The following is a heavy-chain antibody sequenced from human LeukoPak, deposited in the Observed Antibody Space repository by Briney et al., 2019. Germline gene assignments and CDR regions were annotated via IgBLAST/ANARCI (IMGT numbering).Heavy chain of an antibody. Sequence: GGSLRLSCVASGFIFRDYAMSWVRQAPSGGLEWVSSLRGDGETFYTDSVKGRFTLSRDHSRNTVYLQLSNLRVEDTAVYYCAKASWVSSADAVLWGQGTLVTVS. D-gene: IGHD3-16*01. CDR1: GFIFRDYA. CDR3: AKASWVSSADAVL. J-gene: IGHJ4*02. CDR2: LRGDGET. V-gene: IGHV3-23*01.